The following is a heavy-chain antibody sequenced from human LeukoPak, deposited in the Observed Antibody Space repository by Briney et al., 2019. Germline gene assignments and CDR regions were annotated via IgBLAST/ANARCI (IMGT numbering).Heavy chain of an antibody. Sequence: GGSLRLSCAASGFIFSSYAMSWVRQAPGKGLEWVSGISGSGGTTYYADSVKGRFTISRDNSKNTLYLQMNSLRAEDTAVYYCARKTDSSGSGDYWGQGTLVTVSS. V-gene: IGHV3-23*01. D-gene: IGHD3-22*01. J-gene: IGHJ4*02. CDR3: ARKTDSSGSGDY. CDR2: ISGSGGTT. CDR1: GFIFSSYA.